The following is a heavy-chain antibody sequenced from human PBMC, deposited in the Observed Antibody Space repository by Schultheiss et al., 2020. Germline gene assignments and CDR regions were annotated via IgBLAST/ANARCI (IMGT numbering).Heavy chain of an antibody. CDR3: ARGPGIVVSGTSYF. CDR1: GGSVSSGSYY. CDR2: INHSGST. Sequence: SETLSLTCTVSGGSVSSGSYYWSWIRQPPGKGLEWIGEINHSGSTTYNPSLQSRVTISVDTSKNQFSLRLNSVTAADTAVYYCARGPGIVVSGTSYFWGQGTMVTVSS. V-gene: IGHV4-61*01. J-gene: IGHJ3*01. D-gene: IGHD6-19*01.